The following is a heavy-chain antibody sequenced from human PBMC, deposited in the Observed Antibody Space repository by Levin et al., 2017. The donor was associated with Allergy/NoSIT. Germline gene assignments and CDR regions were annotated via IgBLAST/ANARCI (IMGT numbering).Heavy chain of an antibody. D-gene: IGHD2-15*01. J-gene: IGHJ3*02. V-gene: IGHV3-21*01. CDR2: ISSSSSYI. CDR3: ARDGAMSGVVVVAAIDAFDI. CDR1: GFTFSSYS. Sequence: KAGGSLRLSCAASGFTFSSYSMNWVRQAPGKGLEWVSYISSSSSYIYYADSVKGRFTISRDNAKNSLYLQMNSLRAEDTAVYYCARDGAMSGVVVVAAIDAFDIWGQGTMVTVSS.